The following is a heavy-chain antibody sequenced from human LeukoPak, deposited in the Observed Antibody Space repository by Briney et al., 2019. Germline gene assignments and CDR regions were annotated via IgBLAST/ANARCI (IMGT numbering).Heavy chain of an antibody. CDR1: GGSISSGGYY. CDR2: IYHSGST. V-gene: IGHV4-30-2*01. J-gene: IGHJ3*02. CDR3: ARGVRRQAIDIVVVPAVDAFDI. D-gene: IGHD2-2*01. Sequence: PSQTLSLTCTVSGGSISSGGYYWSWIRQPPGKGLEWIGYIYHSGSTYYNPSLKSRVTISVDRSKNQFSLKLSSVTAADTAVYYCARGVRRQAIDIVVVPAVDAFDIWGQGTMVTVSS.